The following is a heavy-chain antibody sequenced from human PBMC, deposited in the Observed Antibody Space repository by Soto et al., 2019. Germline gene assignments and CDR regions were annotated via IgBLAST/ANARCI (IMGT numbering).Heavy chain of an antibody. J-gene: IGHJ6*02. CDR2: ISGSGGST. Sequence: EVQLLESGGGLVQPGGSLRLSCAASGFTFSSYAMGWVRQAPGKGLEWVSAISGSGGSTYYADSVKGRFTISRDNSKNTLYLQMNSLRAEDTAVYYCAKANGYCSSTSCSPFYYYGMDVWGQGTTVTVSS. V-gene: IGHV3-23*01. CDR1: GFTFSSYA. D-gene: IGHD2-2*03. CDR3: AKANGYCSSTSCSPFYYYGMDV.